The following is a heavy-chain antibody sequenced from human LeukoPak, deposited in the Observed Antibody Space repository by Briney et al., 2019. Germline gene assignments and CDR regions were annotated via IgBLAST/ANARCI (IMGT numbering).Heavy chain of an antibody. V-gene: IGHV3-23*01. CDR2: ISGSGVNS. CDR1: GFTFSSFA. CDR3: AKGFGGTYYRWFAP. D-gene: IGHD1-26*01. Sequence: GGSLRLSCAASGFTFSSFAMSWVRQAPGKGLEWVSAISGSGVNSYYAGSVKGRFTISRDNSKNTLYLQMNSLRADDTAVYYCAKGFGGTYYRWFAPWGQGTLVTVSS. J-gene: IGHJ5*02.